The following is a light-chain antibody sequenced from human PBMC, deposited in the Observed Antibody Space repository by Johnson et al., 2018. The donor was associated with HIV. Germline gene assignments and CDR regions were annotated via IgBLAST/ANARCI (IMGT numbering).Light chain of an antibody. CDR3: GTWDSSLSAGV. CDR1: SSNIGNNY. Sequence: QAVLTQPPSVSAAPGQKVTISCSGSSSNIGNNYVSWYQQLPGTAPNLLIYENNKRPSGIPDRFSGSKSGPSATLGITGLQTGDEADYYCGTWDSSLSAGVFGTGTKVTVL. CDR2: ENN. J-gene: IGLJ1*01. V-gene: IGLV1-51*02.